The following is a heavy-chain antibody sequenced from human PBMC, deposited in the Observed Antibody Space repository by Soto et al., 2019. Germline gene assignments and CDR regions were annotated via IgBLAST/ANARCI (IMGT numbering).Heavy chain of an antibody. CDR3: ATSKWFDP. J-gene: IGHJ5*02. CDR1: GGSLSSRGYY. Sequence: QLQLQESGPGLVKPSETLSLTCTVSGGSLSSRGYYWGWIRQPPGKGLEWIGTIYYSGSTYYNPYRKRRVTMSVDTSKHQSSPTLSSVSAAETVVDYCATSKWFDPWGQGTLVTGSS. CDR2: IYYSGST. V-gene: IGHV4-39*01.